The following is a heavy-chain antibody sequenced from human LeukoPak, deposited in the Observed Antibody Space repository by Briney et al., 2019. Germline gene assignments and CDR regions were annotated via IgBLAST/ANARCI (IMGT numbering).Heavy chain of an antibody. CDR3: ARGFLNVDTAMVDY. CDR1: GFTFSSYE. J-gene: IGHJ4*02. V-gene: IGHV3-48*03. Sequence: SGGSLRLSCAASGFTFSSYEMNWVRQAPGKGLEWVSYISSSGSTIYYADSVKGRFTISRDNAKNSLYLQMNSLRAEDTAVYYCARGFLNVDTAMVDYWGQGTLVTVSS. CDR2: ISSSGSTI. D-gene: IGHD5-18*01.